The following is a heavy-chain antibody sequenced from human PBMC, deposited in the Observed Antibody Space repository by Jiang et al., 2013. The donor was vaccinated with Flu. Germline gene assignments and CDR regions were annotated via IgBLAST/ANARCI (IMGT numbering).Heavy chain of an antibody. D-gene: IGHD3-3*01. CDR1: GGSVSNGVYY. Sequence: GPGLVKPSETLSLTCSVSGGSVSNGVYYRTWIRQPPGKALEWIGYLHYSGSTTYNPSLQSRVTISIDKPKNQFSLSLTSARAADTAVYYCGRVRWSGNHYYGIDVWGQGTTVSVSS. V-gene: IGHV4-61*08. CDR2: LHYSGST. CDR3: GRVRWSGNHYYGIDV. J-gene: IGHJ6*02.